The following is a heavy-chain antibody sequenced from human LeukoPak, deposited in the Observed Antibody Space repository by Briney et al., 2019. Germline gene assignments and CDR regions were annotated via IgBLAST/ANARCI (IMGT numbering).Heavy chain of an antibody. V-gene: IGHV4-39*07. Sequence: SETLSLTCTVSRGSISSGDYYWGWIRQPPGKGLEWIGSVFHSGRTYYNPSLKSRVTISVDMSKNQFSLKLSSVTAADTAVYYCARDNDHMGLDPFDFWGQGTLVTVSS. D-gene: IGHD1-1*01. CDR1: RGSISSGDYY. J-gene: IGHJ4*02. CDR2: VFHSGRT. CDR3: ARDNDHMGLDPFDF.